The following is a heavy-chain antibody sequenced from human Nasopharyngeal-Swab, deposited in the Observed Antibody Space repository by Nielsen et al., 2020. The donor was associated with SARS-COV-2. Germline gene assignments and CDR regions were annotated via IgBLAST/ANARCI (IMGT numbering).Heavy chain of an antibody. D-gene: IGHD3-9*01. CDR2: IYYSVST. J-gene: IGHJ6*03. CDR3: ATAANYDILTGYYSYYYYMDA. Sequence: WIRQPPGKGLEWIGYIYYSVSTNYNPSLKSRVTISVDTSKNQFSLKLSSVTAADTAVYYCATAANYDILTGYYSYYYYMDAWGKGTTVTVSS. V-gene: IGHV4-59*01.